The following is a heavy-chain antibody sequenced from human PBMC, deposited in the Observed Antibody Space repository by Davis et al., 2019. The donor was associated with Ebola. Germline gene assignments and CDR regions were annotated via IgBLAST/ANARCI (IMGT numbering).Heavy chain of an antibody. D-gene: IGHD1-1*01. J-gene: IGHJ6*02. CDR2: MNPNSGDT. CDR1: GYTFNNYA. CDR3: AREGTGDGFIYYYGMDV. V-gene: IGHV1-8*01. Sequence: AASVKVSCKASGYTFNNYAINWVRQATGQGLEWMGWMNPNSGDTGYAQKFQGRVTMTRNTSISTAYMELSSLRSEDTAVYYCAREGTGDGFIYYYGMDVWGQGTTVTVSS.